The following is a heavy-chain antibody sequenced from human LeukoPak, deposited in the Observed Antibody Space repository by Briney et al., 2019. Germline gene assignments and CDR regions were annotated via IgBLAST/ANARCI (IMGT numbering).Heavy chain of an antibody. CDR1: GGSISSSSYY. D-gene: IGHD6-6*01. Sequence: SETLSLTCTVSGGSISSSSYYWGWIRQPPGKGLEWIGSIYYSGSTYYNPSLKSRVTISVDMSKNQFSLKLSSVTAADTAVYYCARREYSSSSFSDYWGQGTLVTVSS. CDR2: IYYSGST. V-gene: IGHV4-39*01. CDR3: ARREYSSSSFSDY. J-gene: IGHJ4*02.